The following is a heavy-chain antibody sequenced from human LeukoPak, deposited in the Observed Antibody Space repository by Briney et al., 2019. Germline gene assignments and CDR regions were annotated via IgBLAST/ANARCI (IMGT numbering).Heavy chain of an antibody. CDR3: ARGEYCTNGVCSTFDY. D-gene: IGHD2-8*01. CDR2: IYYSGST. V-gene: IGHV4-39*01. Sequence: PSETLSLTCTVSGGSISSSSYYWGWIRQPPGKGLEWIGRIYYSGSTYYNPSLKSRITISVDTSKNQFSLKLSSVTAADTAVYYCARGEYCTNGVCSTFDYWGQGTLVTVSS. J-gene: IGHJ4*02. CDR1: GGSISSSSYY.